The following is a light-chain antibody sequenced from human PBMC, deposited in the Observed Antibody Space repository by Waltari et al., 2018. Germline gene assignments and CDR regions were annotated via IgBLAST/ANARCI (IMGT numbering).Light chain of an antibody. Sequence: SSELTQDPAVSVAMGQTVTIKCKGNGLRSYYASWYQQRPGQAPILIMYDKNNRPSGVPDLFSGSNSDNTASLTITGAQAEDEASYYCHSRDASGVGGSFGGGTKLTVL. J-gene: IGLJ2*01. CDR2: DKN. CDR3: HSRDASGVGGS. V-gene: IGLV3-19*01. CDR1: GLRSYY.